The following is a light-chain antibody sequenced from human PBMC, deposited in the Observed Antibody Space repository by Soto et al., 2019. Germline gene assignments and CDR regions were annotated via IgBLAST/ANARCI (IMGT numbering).Light chain of an antibody. CDR3: HQYDHWPQT. Sequence: EVGMTQSPATLSVSAGERATLTCGASQSVRSYLASYQQKPGQAPRLLIHGASTRAPGIPARFSGSGSGTDFTLTISSLQSEDFAVYYCHQYDHWPQTFGQGTKVDI. CDR2: GAS. CDR1: QSVRSY. V-gene: IGKV3-15*01. J-gene: IGKJ1*01.